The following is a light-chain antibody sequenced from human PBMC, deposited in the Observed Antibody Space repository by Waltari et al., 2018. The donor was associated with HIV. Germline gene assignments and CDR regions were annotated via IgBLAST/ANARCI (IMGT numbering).Light chain of an antibody. V-gene: IGLV1-44*01. Sequence: QSVLTQPPSASGTPGQRVTISCSGGSSNIGSNFVIWYQQLPGPAPKLLMYRNNQRPSGVPDRFSGSNSGTSASLAISGLQSEDEADYYCAAWDDSLNGHWVFGGGTKVTVL. CDR3: AAWDDSLNGHWV. CDR1: SSNIGSNF. CDR2: RNN. J-gene: IGLJ3*02.